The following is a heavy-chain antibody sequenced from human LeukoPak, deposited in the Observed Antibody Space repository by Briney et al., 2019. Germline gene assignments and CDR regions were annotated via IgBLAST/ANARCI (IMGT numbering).Heavy chain of an antibody. CDR1: GFTFSNYW. CDR2: INPGGSST. CDR3: ARSNQADDY. V-gene: IGHV3-74*01. D-gene: IGHD4-11*01. J-gene: IGHJ4*02. Sequence: GGSLSLSCAASGFTFSNYWMHWVRQVPGKGLVWVSRINPGGSSTTYADSVKGRFTISRDNAKNTLYLQVNSLRGGDTAVYYCARSNQADDYWGQGTLVTVSS.